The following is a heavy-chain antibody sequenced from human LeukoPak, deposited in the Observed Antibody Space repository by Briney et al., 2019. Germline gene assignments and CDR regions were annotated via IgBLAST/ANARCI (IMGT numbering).Heavy chain of an antibody. D-gene: IGHD3-22*01. V-gene: IGHV3-20*04. CDR2: NNWNGGGT. J-gene: IGHJ4*02. CDR1: GFNFDDYG. CDR3: TRGPLQTIPTSKIVVYYYPFDY. Sequence: GGSLRLSCAASGFNFDDYGMSWLRQATGKGLEWVFGNNWNGGGTGYAGSVKGRLTISREHAKNSLYLQMNRLKAEYTALYYCTRGPLQTIPTSKIVVYYYPFDYWGQGTLVTVSS.